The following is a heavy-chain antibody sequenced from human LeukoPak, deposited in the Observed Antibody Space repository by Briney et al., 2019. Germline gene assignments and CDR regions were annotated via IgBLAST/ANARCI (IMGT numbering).Heavy chain of an antibody. CDR1: VYTFTGYY. J-gene: IGHJ5*02. V-gene: IGHV1-2*02. D-gene: IGHD2-2*01. Sequence: ASVKVSCKASVYTFTGYYMHWVRQAPGQGLEWMGWINPNSGGTNYAQKFQGRVTMTRDTSISTAYMELSRLRSDDTAVYYCARVDAADNWFDPWGQGTLVTVSS. CDR3: ARVDAADNWFDP. CDR2: INPNSGGT.